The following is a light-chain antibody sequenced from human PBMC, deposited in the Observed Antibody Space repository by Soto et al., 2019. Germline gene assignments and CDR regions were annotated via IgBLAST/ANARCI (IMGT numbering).Light chain of an antibody. CDR2: GAS. J-gene: IGKJ5*01. CDR3: QQRSNWPPEVT. Sequence: EIVMTQSPATLSVSPGERATLSCRASQSVGSYLAWYQQKPGQAPRLLIYGASARASGIPDRFSGSGSGTDFTLTISSLEPEDFAVYYCQQRSNWPPEVTFGPGTRLEIK. V-gene: IGKV3-11*01. CDR1: QSVGSY.